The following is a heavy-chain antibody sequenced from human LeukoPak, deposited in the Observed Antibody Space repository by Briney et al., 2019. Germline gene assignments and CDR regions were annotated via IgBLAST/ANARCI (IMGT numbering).Heavy chain of an antibody. Sequence: GGSLRLSCAASGFTFSSYAMHWVRQAPGKGLEWVAVISYYGSNKYYADSVKGRFTISRDNSKNTLYLQMNSLRAEDTAVYYCARDHPSYGEHDYWGQGTLVTVSS. J-gene: IGHJ4*02. CDR2: ISYYGSNK. CDR3: ARDHPSYGEHDY. CDR1: GFTFSSYA. D-gene: IGHD4-17*01. V-gene: IGHV3-30*04.